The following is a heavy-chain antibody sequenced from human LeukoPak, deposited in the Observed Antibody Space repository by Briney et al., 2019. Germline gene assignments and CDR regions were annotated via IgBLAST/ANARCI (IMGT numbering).Heavy chain of an antibody. CDR2: TRFDGKNK. V-gene: IGHV3-30*02. J-gene: IGHJ4*02. CDR1: GFTFSRYG. Sequence: GGSLRLSWAASGFTFSRYGMHWVRQAPGKGLEWVSFTRFDGKNKYYADSVKGRFTISKDSSKNTLDLQMNSLRTEDTAVYYCARGSQYNILTGFIVGAMDDFDYWGQGTLVTVSS. CDR3: ARGSQYNILTGFIVGAMDDFDY. D-gene: IGHD3-9*01.